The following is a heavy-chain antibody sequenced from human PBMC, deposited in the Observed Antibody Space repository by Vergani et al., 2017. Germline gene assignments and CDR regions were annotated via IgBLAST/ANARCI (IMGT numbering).Heavy chain of an antibody. V-gene: IGHV4-31*03. J-gene: IGHJ4*02. CDR3: ARDRGGSGSYEYYFDY. CDR1: GGSISSGGYY. D-gene: IGHD3-10*01. CDR2: IYYSGST. Sequence: QVQLQESGPGLVKPSQTLSLTCTVSGGSISSGGYYWSWIRQHPGKGLEWIGYIYYSGSTYYNPSLKSRVTISVDTSKNQFSLKLSSVNAADTAVYYCARDRGGSGSYEYYFDYWGQGTLVTVSS.